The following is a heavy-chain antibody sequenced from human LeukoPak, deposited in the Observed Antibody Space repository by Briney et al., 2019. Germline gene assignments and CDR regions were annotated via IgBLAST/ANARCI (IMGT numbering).Heavy chain of an antibody. Sequence: GGSLRLSCAASGFTFSSYAMSWVRQAPGKGLEWVSAISGSGGSTYYADSVKGRFTISRDNSKNTLYLQMNSLRAEDTAVYYCAKPSTTIFGVVILYFDYWGQGTLVTVSS. CDR1: GFTFSSYA. CDR3: AKPSTTIFGVVILYFDY. V-gene: IGHV3-23*01. D-gene: IGHD3-3*01. CDR2: ISGSGGST. J-gene: IGHJ4*02.